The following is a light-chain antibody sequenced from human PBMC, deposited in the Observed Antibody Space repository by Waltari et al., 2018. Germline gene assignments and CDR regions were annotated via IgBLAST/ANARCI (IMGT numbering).Light chain of an antibody. CDR1: QSLVHSDGNTY. J-gene: IGKJ2*01. Sequence: QSLVHSDGNTYLMWVHQRPGQSPRRLIYKVSNRESGVPDRFSGSGSDTDFTLKISRVEADDVGVYYCMQGTYWPYTFGQGTRLDIK. CDR2: KVS. CDR3: MQGTYWPYT. V-gene: IGKV2-30*02.